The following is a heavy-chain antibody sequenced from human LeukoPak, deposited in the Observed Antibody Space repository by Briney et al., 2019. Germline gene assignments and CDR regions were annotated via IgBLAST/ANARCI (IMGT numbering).Heavy chain of an antibody. D-gene: IGHD1-1*01. J-gene: IGHJ1*01. CDR1: GFTFNNYA. CDR3: ARALSQELIRFSQD. Sequence: GGSLRLSCAASGFTFNNYAMSWVRQAPEKGPEWVSGISGSGGNSYYADSVKGRFTISRDNSKNTLYLQMNSLRADDTAVYYCARALSQELIRFSQDWGQGTLVSVSS. CDR2: ISGSGGNS. V-gene: IGHV3-23*01.